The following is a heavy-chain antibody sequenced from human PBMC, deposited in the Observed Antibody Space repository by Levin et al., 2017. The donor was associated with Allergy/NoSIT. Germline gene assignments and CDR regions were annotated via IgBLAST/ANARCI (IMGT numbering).Heavy chain of an antibody. J-gene: IGHJ4*02. Sequence: GESLKISCKGSGYSFTSYWIGWVRQMPGKGLEWMGIIYPGDSDTRYSPSFQGQVTISADKSISTAYLQWSSLKASDTAMYYCARRGKSGSYYYGSGSFDPYYFDYWGQGTLVTVSS. D-gene: IGHD3-10*01. CDR2: IYPGDSDT. CDR3: ARRGKSGSYYYGSGSFDPYYFDY. V-gene: IGHV5-51*01. CDR1: GYSFTSYW.